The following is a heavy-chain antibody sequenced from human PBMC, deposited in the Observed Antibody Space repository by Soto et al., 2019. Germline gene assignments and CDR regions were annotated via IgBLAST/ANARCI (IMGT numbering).Heavy chain of an antibody. D-gene: IGHD3-3*01. CDR2: ISSSGSTI. V-gene: IGHV3-11*01. J-gene: IGHJ4*02. CDR1: GFTFSDYY. Sequence: QVQLVESGGGLVKPGGSLRLSCAASGFTFSDYYMSWLRQAPGKGLEWVSYISSSGSTIYYADSVKGRFTISRDNAKNSLYLQMNSLRAGDTAVYYCARVERGITIFGVVIPPFDYWGQGTLVTVSS. CDR3: ARVERGITIFGVVIPPFDY.